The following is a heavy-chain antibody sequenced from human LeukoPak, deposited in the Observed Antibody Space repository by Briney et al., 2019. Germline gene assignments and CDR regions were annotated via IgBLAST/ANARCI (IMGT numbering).Heavy chain of an antibody. CDR1: GGSFSGYY. CDR2: INHSGST. D-gene: IGHD3-22*01. V-gene: IGHV4-34*01. J-gene: IGHJ5*01. Sequence: PSETLSLTCAVYGGSFSGYYWSWIRQPPGKGLEWIGEINHSGSTNYNPSLKSRVTISVDTSKNQFSLKLSSVTAADTAVYYCAKAGSYYDTLYDAWGQGTLVTVSS. CDR3: AKAGSYYDTLYDA.